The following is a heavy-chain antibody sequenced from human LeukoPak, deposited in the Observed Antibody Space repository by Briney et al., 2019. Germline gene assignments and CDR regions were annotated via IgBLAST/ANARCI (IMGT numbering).Heavy chain of an antibody. CDR3: ARDVLHAFDI. Sequence: ASVKVSCKASGYTFTIYGLSWVRRAPGQGLEWIGWISTHKGNTNYGQKFQDRVTMTTDTSTSTAYVEVRSLRSDDTAVYYCARDVLHAFDIWGQGTMVTVSS. V-gene: IGHV1-18*01. CDR1: GYTFTIYG. J-gene: IGHJ3*02. CDR2: ISTHKGNT.